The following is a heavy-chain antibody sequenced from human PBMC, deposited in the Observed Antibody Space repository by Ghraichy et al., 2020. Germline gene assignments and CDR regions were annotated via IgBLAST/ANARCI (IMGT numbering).Heavy chain of an antibody. J-gene: IGHJ4*02. CDR1: GYTFSDYT. V-gene: IGHV3-21*01. Sequence: GGSLRLSWAASGYTFSDYTLNWVRQPPGKGLEWVSSISTGSTNRYYADSVKGRFTVSRDNAKNSLYLQMNSLRVEDTAIFYCARDRSYCRNGICSESRGAVGSADYWGQGTLVTVSS. CDR2: ISTGSTNR. D-gene: IGHD2-8*01. CDR3: ARDRSYCRNGICSESRGAVGSADY.